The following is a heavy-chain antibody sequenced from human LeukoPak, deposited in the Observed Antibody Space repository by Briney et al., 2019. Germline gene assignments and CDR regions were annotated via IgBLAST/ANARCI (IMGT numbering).Heavy chain of an antibody. V-gene: IGHV1-2*02. D-gene: IGHD2-2*01. J-gene: IGHJ6*02. CDR1: GYTFTGYY. CDR2: INPNSGGT. Sequence: GSSVKDSFKSSGYTFTGYYMHWVRQAPCQGVAWMGWINPNSGGTNYAQNFQGRVTMTRDTSISTAYMELSRLRSDDTAVYYCARDFTRDCSSTSCRYGMDVWGQGTTVTVSS. CDR3: ARDFTRDCSSTSCRYGMDV.